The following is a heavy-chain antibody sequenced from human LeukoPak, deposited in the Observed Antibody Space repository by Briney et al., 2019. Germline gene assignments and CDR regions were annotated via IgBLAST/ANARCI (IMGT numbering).Heavy chain of an antibody. CDR2: LTWNSGSI. CDR3: AKAGGHGQRELDF. Sequence: GRSLRLSCAASGFTFDDYAMYWVRQAPGKGLEWVSGLTWNSGSIGYADSVKGRFTVSRDNAKNSLYLQMNSLRIEDTASYYCAKAGGHGQRELDFWGQGTLVNVSS. CDR1: GFTFDDYA. J-gene: IGHJ4*02. V-gene: IGHV3-9*01. D-gene: IGHD2-8*02.